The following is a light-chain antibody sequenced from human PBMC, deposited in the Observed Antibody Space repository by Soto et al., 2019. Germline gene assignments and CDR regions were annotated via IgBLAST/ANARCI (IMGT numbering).Light chain of an antibody. CDR2: DAS. Sequence: EIVLSQSPTTLSLSPGERATLSCGASQSVSNNYLAWYQQKPGLAPRLLIYDASTRATGIPDRFSGGGSGTDFTLTISRLEAEDFAVYYCQQYGRLPITFGQGTRLEIK. J-gene: IGKJ5*01. CDR1: QSVSNNY. CDR3: QQYGRLPIT. V-gene: IGKV3D-20*01.